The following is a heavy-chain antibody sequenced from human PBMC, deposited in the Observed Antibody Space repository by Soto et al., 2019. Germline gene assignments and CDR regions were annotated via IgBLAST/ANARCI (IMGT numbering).Heavy chain of an antibody. J-gene: IGHJ6*02. Sequence: QLQLQESGSGLLKPSQTLSLTCAGSGGSVSSGGYSWGWIRQPLGKGLEGIGYLYHSGGTDYNPSFESRVTISLDRSQNQFSLKLESGSAPDTALYYCARSLLTRIRGATVPYYSVMDVWGQGTTVTVSS. D-gene: IGHD3-10*01. CDR1: GGSVSSGGYS. V-gene: IGHV4-30-2*01. CDR3: ARSLLTRIRGATVPYYSVMDV. CDR2: LYHSGGT.